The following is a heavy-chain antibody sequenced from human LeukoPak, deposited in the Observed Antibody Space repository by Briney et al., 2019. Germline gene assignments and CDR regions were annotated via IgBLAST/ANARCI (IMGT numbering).Heavy chain of an antibody. CDR3: AKTPSSRYSGSYATGYYFDY. J-gene: IGHJ4*02. D-gene: IGHD1-26*01. V-gene: IGHV3-30*18. CDR1: GLTFSSYG. CDR2: ISYDGSNT. Sequence: TGGSLRLSCAASGLTFSSYGMHWVRQAPGKGLEWVAAISYDGSNTYYADSVKGRFTISRDNSKNTLYVQMNSLRAEDTAVYYCAKTPSSRYSGSYATGYYFDYWGQGTLVTVSS.